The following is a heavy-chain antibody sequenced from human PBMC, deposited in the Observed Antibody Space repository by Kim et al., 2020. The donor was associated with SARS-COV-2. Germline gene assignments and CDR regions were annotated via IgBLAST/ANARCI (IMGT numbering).Heavy chain of an antibody. Sequence: GGSLRLSCAASGFTFSSYGMHWVRQAPGKGLEWVAVISYDGNNKYYADSVKGRFTISRDNSKNTLYLQMNSLRAEDTAVYYCAKISILSSGEHFDYWGQGTLVTVSS. D-gene: IGHD6-6*01. J-gene: IGHJ4*02. V-gene: IGHV3-30*18. CDR3: AKISILSSGEHFDY. CDR1: GFTFSSYG. CDR2: ISYDGNNK.